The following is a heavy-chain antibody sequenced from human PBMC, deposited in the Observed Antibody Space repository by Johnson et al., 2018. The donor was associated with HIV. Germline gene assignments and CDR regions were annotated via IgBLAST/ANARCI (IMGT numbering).Heavy chain of an antibody. CDR2: ISGSGGST. CDR3: ARLVTIFGVVKGAFDI. Sequence: VQLVESGGGLVQPGGSLRLSCAASGFTFSSYAMSWVRQAPGKGLEWVSAISGSGGSTYYADSVKGRFTISRDNSKNTLYLQMNSLRAEDTAVYYCARLVTIFGVVKGAFDIWGQGTMVTVSS. CDR1: GFTFSSYA. V-gene: IGHV3-23*04. D-gene: IGHD3-3*01. J-gene: IGHJ3*02.